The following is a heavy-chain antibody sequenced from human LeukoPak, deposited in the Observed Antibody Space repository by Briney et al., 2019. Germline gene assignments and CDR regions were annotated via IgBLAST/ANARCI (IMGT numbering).Heavy chain of an antibody. D-gene: IGHD5-24*01. CDR3: ARLDGYNYVLGY. CDR1: GGSTSSYY. V-gene: IGHV4-59*08. CDR2: IYHSGST. Sequence: SETLSLTCTVSGGSTSSYYWSWIRQPPGKGLEWIGSIYHSGSTYYNPSLTSQDTISVDTSKNQFSLKLSSVTAADTAVYYCARLDGYNYVLGYWGQGTLVTVSS. J-gene: IGHJ4*02.